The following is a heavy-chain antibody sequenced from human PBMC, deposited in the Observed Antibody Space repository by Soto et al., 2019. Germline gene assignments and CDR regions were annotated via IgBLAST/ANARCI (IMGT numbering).Heavy chain of an antibody. CDR1: GGSISSGGYY. CDR3: AREIVVVTAIRREGGVFDY. J-gene: IGHJ4*02. CDR2: IYYSGST. V-gene: IGHV4-31*03. D-gene: IGHD2-21*02. Sequence: QVQLQESGPGLVKPSQTLSLTCTVSGGSISSGGYYWSWIRQHPGKGLEWIGYIYYSGSTYYNPSLKSRVTISVDTSKNQFSLKLSSVTAADTAVYYCAREIVVVTAIRREGGVFDYWGQGTLVTVSS.